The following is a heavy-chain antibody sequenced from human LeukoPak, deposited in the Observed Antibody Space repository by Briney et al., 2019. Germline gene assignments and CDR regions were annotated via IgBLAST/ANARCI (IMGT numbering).Heavy chain of an antibody. V-gene: IGHV3-43*01. D-gene: IGHD3-22*01. CDR3: AKGTYYYGSSGYCPFDH. Sequence: GGSLRLSCAASGFTFDDYTMHWVPQAPGKGLECVLRINWDGGSTNYADTVKGRFTISRDNSKNSLYLQMNSLRTEDTALYYCAKGTYYYGSSGYCPFDHWGQGTLVNVPS. J-gene: IGHJ4*02. CDR1: GFTFDDYT. CDR2: INWDGGST.